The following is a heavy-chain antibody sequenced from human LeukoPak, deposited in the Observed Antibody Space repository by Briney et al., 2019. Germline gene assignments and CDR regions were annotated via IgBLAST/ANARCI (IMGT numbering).Heavy chain of an antibody. V-gene: IGHV4-59*01. Sequence: LRLSCAASGFTFSDYYWSWIRQPPGKGLEWIGYIYYSGSTNYNPSLKSRVTISVDTSKNQFSLKLSSVTAADTAVYYCARERREAFDIWGQGTMVTVSS. J-gene: IGHJ3*02. D-gene: IGHD1-26*01. CDR3: ARERREAFDI. CDR1: GFTFSDYY. CDR2: IYYSGST.